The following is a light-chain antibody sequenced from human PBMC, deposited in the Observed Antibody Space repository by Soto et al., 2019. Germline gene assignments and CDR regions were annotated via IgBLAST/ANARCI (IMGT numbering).Light chain of an antibody. J-gene: IGKJ1*01. CDR2: GAS. CDR1: QSVSSSY. CDR3: QQTYSPPLT. Sequence: EIVLTQSPGTLSLSPGERATLSCRASQSVSSSYLAWYQQKPGQAPRLLIYGASSRATGIPDRFSGSGSGTDFTLTISRLEPEDFATYYCQQTYSPPLTFGQGTEVEIK. V-gene: IGKV3-20*01.